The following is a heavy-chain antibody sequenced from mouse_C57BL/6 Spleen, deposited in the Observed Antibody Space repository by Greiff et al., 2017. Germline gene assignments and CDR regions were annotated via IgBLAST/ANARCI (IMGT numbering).Heavy chain of an antibody. CDR3: ARREIYYYGSSYAMDY. D-gene: IGHD1-1*01. J-gene: IGHJ4*01. CDR1: GYTFTSYW. CDR2: IDPSDSYT. Sequence: QVQLQQPGAELVMPGASVKLSCKASGYTFTSYWMHWVKQRPGQGLEWIGEIDPSDSYTNYNQKFKGKSTLTVDKSSSTAYMQLSSLTSEDSAVYYCARREIYYYGSSYAMDYWGQGTSVTVSS. V-gene: IGHV1-69*01.